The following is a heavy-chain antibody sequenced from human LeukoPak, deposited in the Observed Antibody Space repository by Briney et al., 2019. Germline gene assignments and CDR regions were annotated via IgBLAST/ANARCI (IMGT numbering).Heavy chain of an antibody. CDR1: GYSFTSYW. Sequence: GESLKISCKGSGYSFTSYWIGWVRQMPGKGLEWMGIIYPGDSDTRYSPSFQGQVTISADKSISTAYLQWSSLKASDTAMYYCARASSSFDNALDIWGQGTMVTVSS. V-gene: IGHV5-51*01. D-gene: IGHD6-6*01. CDR2: IYPGDSDT. CDR3: ARASSSFDNALDI. J-gene: IGHJ3*02.